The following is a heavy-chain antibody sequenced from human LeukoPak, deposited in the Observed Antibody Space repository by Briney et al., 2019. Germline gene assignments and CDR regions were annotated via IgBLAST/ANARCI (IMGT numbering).Heavy chain of an antibody. CDR3: ARDHSSSWYGGGFDP. V-gene: IGHV3-74*01. CDR1: GFTFSSYW. Sequence: GGSLRLSCAASGFTFSSYWMHWVRQAPGKGLVWVSRINSDGSSTSYADSVKGRFTISRDNAKNSLYLQMNSLRAEDTAVYYCARDHSSSWYGGGFDPWGQGTLVTVSS. J-gene: IGHJ5*02. D-gene: IGHD6-13*01. CDR2: INSDGSST.